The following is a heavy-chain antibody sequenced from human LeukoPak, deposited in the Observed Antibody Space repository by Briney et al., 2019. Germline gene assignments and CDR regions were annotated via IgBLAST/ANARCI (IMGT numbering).Heavy chain of an antibody. V-gene: IGHV3-23*01. Sequence: GGSLSLSCAASGYTFSTYAMNWVRQAPGKGLEWVSGISGSGVSTYYADSVKGRFTISRDNSNNTLYLQMSSLGAEDTAVYYCAKDWGMGDQLLRIDYWGQGTLVTVSS. CDR2: ISGSGVST. CDR1: GYTFSTYA. J-gene: IGHJ4*02. D-gene: IGHD2-2*01. CDR3: AKDWGMGDQLLRIDY.